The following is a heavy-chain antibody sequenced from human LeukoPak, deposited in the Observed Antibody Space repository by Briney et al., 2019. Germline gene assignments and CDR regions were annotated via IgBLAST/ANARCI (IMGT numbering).Heavy chain of an antibody. CDR1: GYTFTSNY. Sequence: GTSVKLSCKASGYTFTSNYIHWVRQAPGQGLEWMGMIYPRDGSTSYAQKFQGRVTVTSDRSTSTVHMELSGLGSEDTAVYYCARDHEGFDYWGQGTLVTVSS. J-gene: IGHJ4*02. CDR3: ARDHEGFDY. CDR2: IYPRDGST. V-gene: IGHV1-46*01.